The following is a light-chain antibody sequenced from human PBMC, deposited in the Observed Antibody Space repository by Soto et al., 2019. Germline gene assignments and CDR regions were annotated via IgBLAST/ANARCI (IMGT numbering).Light chain of an antibody. V-gene: IGKV1-5*03. J-gene: IGKJ1*01. Sequence: IQMTQSPSTLSASLVERVTITCRASQSIRSWVAWYQQKPGRAPKLLIYKASTLESGVPSRFSGSGSGTEFTLTISSLQPDDVATFYCQQYNSYPWTFGQGTKVDIK. CDR3: QQYNSYPWT. CDR2: KAS. CDR1: QSIRSW.